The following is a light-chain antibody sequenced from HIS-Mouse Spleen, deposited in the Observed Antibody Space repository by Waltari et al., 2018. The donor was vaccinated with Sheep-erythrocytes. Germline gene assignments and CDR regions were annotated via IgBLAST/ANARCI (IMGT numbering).Light chain of an antibody. J-gene: IGKJ2*01. CDR1: QGIRSY. Sequence: AIRMTQSPSSLSASTGDRVTITFRASQGIRSYLAWYQQKPGKAPKLLIYAASTLQSGVPSRFSGSGSGTDFTLTISCLQSEDFATYYCQQYYSYPYTFGQGTKLEIK. CDR2: AAS. V-gene: IGKV1-8*01. CDR3: QQYYSYPYT.